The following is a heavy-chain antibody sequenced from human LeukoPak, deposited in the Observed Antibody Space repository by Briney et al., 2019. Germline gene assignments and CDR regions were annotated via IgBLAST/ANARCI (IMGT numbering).Heavy chain of an antibody. Sequence: ASVKVSCKASGYTFTNYDMHWVRQAPGQRLEWMGWINVGKGNTKYSEKFQGRVTMTRDTSASTVYMELSSLRSEDTAIYYCAGDKAGPDYWGQGTLVTVSS. V-gene: IGHV1-3*01. CDR1: GYTFTNYD. J-gene: IGHJ4*02. CDR2: INVGKGNT. D-gene: IGHD6-19*01. CDR3: AGDKAGPDY.